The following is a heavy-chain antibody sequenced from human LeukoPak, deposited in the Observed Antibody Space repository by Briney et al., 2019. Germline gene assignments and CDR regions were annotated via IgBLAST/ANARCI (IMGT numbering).Heavy chain of an antibody. CDR3: ARGWVEMATITFNY. Sequence: GGSLRLSCAASGFTFSSYSMNWVRQAPGKGLEWVSSISSSSSYIYYADSVKGRFTIPRDNAKNSLYLQMNSLRAEDTAVYYCARGWVEMATITFNYWGQGTLVTVSS. CDR1: GFTFSSYS. V-gene: IGHV3-21*01. J-gene: IGHJ4*02. CDR2: ISSSSSYI. D-gene: IGHD5-24*01.